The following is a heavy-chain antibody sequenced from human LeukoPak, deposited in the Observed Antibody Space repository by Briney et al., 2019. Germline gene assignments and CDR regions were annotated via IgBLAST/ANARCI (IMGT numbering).Heavy chain of an antibody. CDR2: ISGSGGST. CDR1: GFTFSSYA. D-gene: IGHD3-16*02. Sequence: SGGSLRLSCAASGFTFSSYAMSWVRQAPGKGLEWVSAISGSGGSTYYADSVKGRFTISRDNSKNTLYLQMNSLRAEDTAVYYCAKALWGSYRYYFDYWGQGTLVTVSS. V-gene: IGHV3-23*01. J-gene: IGHJ4*02. CDR3: AKALWGSYRYYFDY.